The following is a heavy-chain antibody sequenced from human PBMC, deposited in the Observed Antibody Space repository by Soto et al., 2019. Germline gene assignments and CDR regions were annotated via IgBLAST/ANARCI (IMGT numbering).Heavy chain of an antibody. D-gene: IGHD6-19*01. CDR3: AKASIAVAGRYFQH. Sequence: PGGSLRLSCAASGFTFDDYAMHWVRQAPGKGLEWVSGISWNSGSIGYADSVKGRFTISRDNAKNSLYLQMNSLRAEDTALYYCAKASIAVAGRYFQHWGQGTLVTVSS. CDR2: ISWNSGSI. V-gene: IGHV3-9*01. CDR1: GFTFDDYA. J-gene: IGHJ1*01.